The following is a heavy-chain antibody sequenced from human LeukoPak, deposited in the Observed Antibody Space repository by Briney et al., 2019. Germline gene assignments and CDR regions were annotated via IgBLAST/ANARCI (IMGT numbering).Heavy chain of an antibody. CDR3: ASFPQPGMATITADY. CDR1: GFTFSSYW. V-gene: IGHV3-7*01. Sequence: GGSLRLSCAASGFTFSSYWMSWVRQAPGKGLEWVANIKQDGSEKYYVDSVKGRFTISRDNAKNSLYLQMNSLRAEDTAVYYCASFPQPGMATITADYWGQGTLVTVSS. J-gene: IGHJ4*02. CDR2: IKQDGSEK. D-gene: IGHD5-24*01.